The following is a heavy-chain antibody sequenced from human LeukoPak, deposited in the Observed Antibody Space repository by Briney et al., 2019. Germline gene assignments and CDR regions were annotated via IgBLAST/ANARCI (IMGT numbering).Heavy chain of an antibody. V-gene: IGHV3-11*01. Sequence: GGSLRLSYAASGFTFSDYYMSWIRQAPGKGLEWVSYISSSGSTIYYADSVKGRFTISRDNAKNSLYLQMNSLKTEDTAVYYCTRHRPIGQLESRGYYYYYMDVWGKGTTVTVSS. CDR2: ISSSGSTI. J-gene: IGHJ6*03. CDR1: GFTFSDYY. D-gene: IGHD6-13*01. CDR3: TRHRPIGQLESRGYYYYYMDV.